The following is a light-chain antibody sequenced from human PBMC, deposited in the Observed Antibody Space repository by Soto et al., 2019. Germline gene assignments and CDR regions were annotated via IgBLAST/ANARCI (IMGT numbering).Light chain of an antibody. CDR2: GAS. Sequence: EIVMTQSPATLSVSAGERSTLSCRASQSVSSNLAWYQQKPGQAPRLLIYGASTRATGIPARFSGSGSGTEFTLTISSLQSEDFAVYYCQQDNNWPRTFGQGTKVDI. CDR3: QQDNNWPRT. J-gene: IGKJ1*01. CDR1: QSVSSN. V-gene: IGKV3-15*01.